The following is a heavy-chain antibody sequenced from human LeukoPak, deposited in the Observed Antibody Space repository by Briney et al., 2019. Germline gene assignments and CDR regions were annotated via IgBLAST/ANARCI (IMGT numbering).Heavy chain of an antibody. CDR3: ARTYGGKWDFDY. V-gene: IGHV4-30-4*08. J-gene: IGHJ4*02. D-gene: IGHD4-23*01. CDR2: IYYSGST. Sequence: SETLSLTCTVSGGSISSYYWSWIRQPPGKGLEWIGYIYYSGSTYYNPSLKSRVTISVDTSKNQFSLKLSSVTAADTAVYYCARTYGGKWDFDYWGQGTLVTVSS. CDR1: GGSISSYY.